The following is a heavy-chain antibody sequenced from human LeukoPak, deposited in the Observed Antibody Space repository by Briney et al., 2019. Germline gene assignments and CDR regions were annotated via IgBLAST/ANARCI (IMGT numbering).Heavy chain of an antibody. Sequence: GGSLRLSCAASGFTFSSYGMHWVRQAPGKGLEWVAFIRYDGSNKYYADSVKGRFTISGDNSKNTLYLQMNSLRAEDTAVYYCAKDLIMPEYPVNYWGQGTLVTVSS. CDR1: GFTFSSYG. V-gene: IGHV3-30*02. J-gene: IGHJ4*02. D-gene: IGHD3-10*01. CDR2: IRYDGSNK. CDR3: AKDLIMPEYPVNY.